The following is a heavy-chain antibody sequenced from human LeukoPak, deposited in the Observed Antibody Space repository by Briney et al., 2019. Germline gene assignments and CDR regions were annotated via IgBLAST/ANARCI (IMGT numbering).Heavy chain of an antibody. CDR1: GFTLRSYD. Sequence: GGSLRLSCAASGFTLRSYDMSWVRQAPGKGLEWVSVIYSGGSTYYADSVKGRFTISRDNSKNTLYLQMNSLRAEDTAVYYCARQRSGEFDYWGQGTLVTVSS. D-gene: IGHD3-16*01. CDR2: IYSGGST. CDR3: ARQRSGEFDY. V-gene: IGHV3-66*04. J-gene: IGHJ4*02.